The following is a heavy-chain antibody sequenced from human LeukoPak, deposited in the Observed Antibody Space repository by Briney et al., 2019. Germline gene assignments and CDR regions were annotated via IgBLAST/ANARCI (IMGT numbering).Heavy chain of an antibody. CDR3: AVNLSGSSGWFDY. D-gene: IGHD6-19*01. J-gene: IGHJ4*02. CDR2: IYYSGST. Sequence: SETLSLTCTVSGGSISSYYWSWIRQPPGKGLEWIGYIYYSGSTNYNPSLKSQVTISVDTSKNQFSLKLSSVTAADTAVYYCAVNLSGSSGWFDYWGQGTLVTVSS. CDR1: GGSISSYY. V-gene: IGHV4-59*01.